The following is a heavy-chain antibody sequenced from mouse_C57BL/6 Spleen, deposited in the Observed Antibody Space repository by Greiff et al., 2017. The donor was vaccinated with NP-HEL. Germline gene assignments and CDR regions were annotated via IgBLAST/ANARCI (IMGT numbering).Heavy chain of an antibody. V-gene: IGHV14-2*01. J-gene: IGHJ4*01. CDR2: IDPEDGET. CDR3: ANPSYYYGSRGAMDY. CDR1: GFNIKDYY. Sequence: DVHLVESGAELVKPGASVKLSCTASGFNIKDYYMHWVKQRTEQGLEWIGRIDPEDGETKYAPKFQGKATITADTSSNTAYLQLSSLTSEDTAVYYCANPSYYYGSRGAMDYWGQGTSVTVSS. D-gene: IGHD1-1*01.